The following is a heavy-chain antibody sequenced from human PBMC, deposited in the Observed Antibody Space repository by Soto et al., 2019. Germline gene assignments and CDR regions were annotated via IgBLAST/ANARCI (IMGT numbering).Heavy chain of an antibody. CDR1: EFTFIGSW. Sequence: EVQLVESGGGLVQPGGSLRLSCAASEFTFIGSWMKWVRQAPGRGLAGVATIKQDGSEKYYVDSAKGRFTISRDTAKNSLYLQMNSLRAEDTAVYYCATTGGYWGQGTLVTVSS. V-gene: IGHV3-7*05. J-gene: IGHJ4*02. CDR3: ATTGGY. D-gene: IGHD3-10*01. CDR2: IKQDGSEK.